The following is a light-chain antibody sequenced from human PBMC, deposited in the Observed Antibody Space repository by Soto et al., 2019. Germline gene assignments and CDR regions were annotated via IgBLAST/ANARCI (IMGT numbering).Light chain of an antibody. CDR3: QQRYNWPPLT. CDR1: QTVNIY. J-gene: IGKJ4*01. Sequence: EVVLTQSPATLSLSPGETATLSCTASQTVNIYLAWYQQKPGQAPRLLIYDSSNRATGVPARFSGSGSGTDFTLTISSLEPEDFAVYYCQQRYNWPPLTFGGGTRVEIK. CDR2: DSS. V-gene: IGKV3-11*01.